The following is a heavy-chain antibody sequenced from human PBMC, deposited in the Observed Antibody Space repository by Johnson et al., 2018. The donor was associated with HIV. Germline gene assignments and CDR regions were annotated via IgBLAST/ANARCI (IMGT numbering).Heavy chain of an antibody. CDR2: IYSGGST. CDR1: GFTVSSNY. V-gene: IGHV3-66*01. Sequence: EKLVESGGGLVQPGGSLRLSCAASGFTVSSNYMNWVRQTPGKGLEWVSVIYSGGSTYYADSVKGRFTISRDNSKNTLYLQMNSLRAEDTAVYYCARVGTVRDAFDIWGQGTMVTVSS. CDR3: ARVGTVRDAFDI. D-gene: IGHD7-27*01. J-gene: IGHJ3*02.